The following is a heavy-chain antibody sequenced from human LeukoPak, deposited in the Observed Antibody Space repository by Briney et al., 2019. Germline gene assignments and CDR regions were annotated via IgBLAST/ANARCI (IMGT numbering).Heavy chain of an antibody. Sequence: PSETLSLTCTVSGGSIGSYYWSWIRQPPGKGLEWIGHIYYSGSTNYNPSLKSRVTISVDTSKNQFSLKLSSVTAADTAVYYCASRRGSIGYFDYWGQGTLVTVSS. V-gene: IGHV4-59*08. J-gene: IGHJ4*02. D-gene: IGHD2-15*01. CDR2: IYYSGST. CDR3: ASRRGSIGYFDY. CDR1: GGSIGSYY.